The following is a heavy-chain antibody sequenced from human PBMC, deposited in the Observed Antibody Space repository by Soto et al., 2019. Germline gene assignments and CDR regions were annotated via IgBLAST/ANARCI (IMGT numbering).Heavy chain of an antibody. J-gene: IGHJ5*02. Sequence: PSETLSLTCTVYGGSFSGYYWSWIRQPPGKGLEWIGEINHSGSTNYNPSLKSRVTISVDTSKNQFSLKLSSVTAADTAVYYCARVRGYSSSWYWFDPWGQGTLVTVSS. CDR1: GGSFSGYY. V-gene: IGHV4-34*01. CDR3: ARVRGYSSSWYWFDP. D-gene: IGHD6-13*01. CDR2: INHSGST.